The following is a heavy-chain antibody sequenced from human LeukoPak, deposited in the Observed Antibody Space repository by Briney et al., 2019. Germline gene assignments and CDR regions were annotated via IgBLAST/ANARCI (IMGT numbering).Heavy chain of an antibody. CDR3: AKSSSWYGAFDI. CDR2: IYYSGST. D-gene: IGHD6-13*01. V-gene: IGHV4-59*01. J-gene: IGHJ3*02. CDR1: GGSISSYY. Sequence: SETLSLTCTVSGGSISSYYWSWIRQPPGKGLEWIGYIYYSGSTNYNPSLESRVTISVDTSKNQFSLKLSSVTAADTAVYYCAKSSSWYGAFDIWGQGTMVTVSS.